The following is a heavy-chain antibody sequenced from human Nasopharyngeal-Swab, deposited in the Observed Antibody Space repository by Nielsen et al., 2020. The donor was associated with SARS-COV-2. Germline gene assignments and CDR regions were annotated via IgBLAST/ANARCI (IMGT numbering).Heavy chain of an antibody. D-gene: IGHD5-12*01. V-gene: IGHV3-30*03. Sequence: GGSLRLSCAASGFTFTSHGMHWVRQAPGKGLEWVAVISFDGSKKYYADSVKGRFTISRDSSKNTLYLQMNSLRAEDTAVYYCARDTSVDIVLLYYGMDVWGQGTTVTVSS. J-gene: IGHJ6*02. CDR1: GFTFTSHG. CDR2: ISFDGSKK. CDR3: ARDTSVDIVLLYYGMDV.